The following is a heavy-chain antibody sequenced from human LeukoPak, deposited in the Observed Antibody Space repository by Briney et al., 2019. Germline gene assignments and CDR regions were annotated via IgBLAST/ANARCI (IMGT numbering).Heavy chain of an antibody. D-gene: IGHD1-26*01. CDR1: GGSISSYY. Sequence: SETLSLTCTVSGGSISSYYWSWIRQPPGKGLEWIGYIYYSGSTNYNPSLKSRVTISVDTSKNQFSLKLSSVTAADTAVYYCARAKMASGSYMNWFDPWGQGTLITVSS. CDR3: ARAKMASGSYMNWFDP. J-gene: IGHJ5*02. CDR2: IYYSGST. V-gene: IGHV4-59*01.